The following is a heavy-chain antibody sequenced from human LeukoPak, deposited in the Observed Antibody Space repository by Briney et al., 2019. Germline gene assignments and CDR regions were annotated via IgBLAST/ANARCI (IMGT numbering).Heavy chain of an antibody. CDR1: GYTFTGYY. CDR3: ARDPVVDCGGDCYPFDY. CDR2: INPNSGGT. D-gene: IGHD2-21*02. J-gene: IGHJ4*02. V-gene: IGHV1-2*02. Sequence: ASVKVSCKASGYTFTGYYMHWVRQAPGQGLEWMGWINPNSGGTNYAQKFQGRVTMTRDTSISTAYMGLSRLRSDDTAVYYCARDPVVDCGGDCYPFDYWGQGTLVTVSS.